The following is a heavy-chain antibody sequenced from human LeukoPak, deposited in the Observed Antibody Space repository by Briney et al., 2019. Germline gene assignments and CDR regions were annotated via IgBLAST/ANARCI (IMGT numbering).Heavy chain of an antibody. CDR3: ARDYVRGGYCSSTSCYPWFDP. J-gene: IGHJ5*02. V-gene: IGHV1-3*01. Sequence: GASVKVSCKASGYTFTSYAMHWVRQAPGQRLEWMGWINAGNGNTKYSQKFRGRVTITRDTSASTAYMELSSLRSEDTAVYYCARDYVRGGYCSSTSCYPWFDPWGQGTLVTVSS. CDR2: INAGNGNT. CDR1: GYTFTSYA. D-gene: IGHD2-2*01.